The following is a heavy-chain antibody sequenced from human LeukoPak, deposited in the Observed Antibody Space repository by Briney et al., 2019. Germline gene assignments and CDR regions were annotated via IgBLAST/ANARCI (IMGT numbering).Heavy chain of an antibody. Sequence: GGSLRLSCAASGFTFSSYAMSWVRQAPGKGLEWVSGISGSVGSTYYAPSLKGRFPISRDNSKNPLSLQMNTLSAEDTAVYYCAKDIPISGSSPYRNADAFDIWGQGTMVTVSS. D-gene: IGHD6-19*01. CDR2: ISGSVGST. V-gene: IGHV3-23*01. J-gene: IGHJ3*02. CDR3: AKDIPISGSSPYRNADAFDI. CDR1: GFTFSSYA.